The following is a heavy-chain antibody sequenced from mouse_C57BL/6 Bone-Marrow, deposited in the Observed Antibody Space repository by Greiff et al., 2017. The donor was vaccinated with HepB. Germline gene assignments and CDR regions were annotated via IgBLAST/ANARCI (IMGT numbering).Heavy chain of an antibody. D-gene: IGHD3-1*01. CDR1: GFTFSSYA. CDR2: ISDGGSYT. Sequence: EVQLVESGGGLVKPGGSLKLSCAASGFTFSSYAMSWVRQTPEKRLEWVATISDGGSYTYYPDNVKGRFTISRDNAKNNLYLQMSHLKSEDTAMYDGARDRGEGGYAMDYWGQGTSVTVSS. J-gene: IGHJ4*01. V-gene: IGHV5-4*01. CDR3: ARDRGEGGYAMDY.